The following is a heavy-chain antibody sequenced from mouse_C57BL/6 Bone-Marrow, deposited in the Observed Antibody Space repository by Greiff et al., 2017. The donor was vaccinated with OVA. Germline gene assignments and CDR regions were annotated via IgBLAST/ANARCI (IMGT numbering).Heavy chain of an antibody. D-gene: IGHD1-1*01. Sequence: EVKLVESGAELVRPGASVKLSCTASGFNIKDDYMHWVKQRPEQGLEWIGWIDPENGDTEYASKFQGKATITADTSSNTAYLPLSSLTSEDTAVYYCTRHYYGSSYYYAMDYWGQGTSVTVSS. J-gene: IGHJ4*01. CDR2: IDPENGDT. CDR1: GFNIKDDY. CDR3: TRHYYGSSYYYAMDY. V-gene: IGHV14-4*01.